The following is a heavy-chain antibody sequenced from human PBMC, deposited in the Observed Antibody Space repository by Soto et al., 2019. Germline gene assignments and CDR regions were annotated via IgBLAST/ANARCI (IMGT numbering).Heavy chain of an antibody. V-gene: IGHV4-4*02. CDR3: AGGGYYRFDP. D-gene: IGHD1-26*01. CDR2: IHHSGNT. Sequence: QVQLQESGPGLVKPSGTLSLTCAVSGGSISSSDWWSWVRQPPGKGLEWIGEIHHSGNTNYNPSLKSRVSISLDKSKNQLSLNLNSVTAADTAVYYCAGGGYYRFDPWGQGTLVTVSS. CDR1: GGSISSSDW. J-gene: IGHJ5*02.